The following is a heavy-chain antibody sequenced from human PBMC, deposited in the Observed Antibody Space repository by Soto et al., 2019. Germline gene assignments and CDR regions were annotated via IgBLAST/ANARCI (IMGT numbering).Heavy chain of an antibody. CDR1: GDTFTPYA. Sequence: QVQLVQSGAEVKTPGSSVTVSCKASGDTFTPYAVSWVRQAPGQGLEWMGGIIPIAGTPTYAQKFQGRVTITDDRSKSTTSMELSTLTSEDTAVYYCARGYCVSTSCHSLDSWGQGTPVTVSS. J-gene: IGHJ4*02. V-gene: IGHV1-69*14. D-gene: IGHD2-15*01. CDR3: ARGYCVSTSCHSLDS. CDR2: IIPIAGTP.